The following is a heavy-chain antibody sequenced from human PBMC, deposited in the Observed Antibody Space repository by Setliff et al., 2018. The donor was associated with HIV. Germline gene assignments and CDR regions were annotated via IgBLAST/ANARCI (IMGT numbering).Heavy chain of an antibody. V-gene: IGHV4-39*07. CDR2: IYYSETT. D-gene: IGHD3-3*01. CDR3: ARGNYYNLWADPFDF. CDR1: GTSLSSSDFY. J-gene: IGHJ5*01. Sequence: PSETLSLTCSVSGTSLSSSDFYWGWIRQPPGKGLEWIGNIYYSETTYYNSSLKSRVTISVDTSKNRFSLKLSSVTAADTAVYYCARGNYYNLWADPFDFWGQGTLVTVSS.